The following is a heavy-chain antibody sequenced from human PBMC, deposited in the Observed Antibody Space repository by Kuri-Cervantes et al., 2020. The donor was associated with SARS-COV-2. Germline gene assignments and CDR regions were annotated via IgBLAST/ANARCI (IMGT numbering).Heavy chain of an antibody. Sequence: LSPTCAASGFTFSSYAMSWVRQAPGKGLEWVSAISGSGGSTYYADSVKGRFTISRDNSKNTLYLQMNSLRAEDTAVYYCAKDQWELLGGGYWGQGTLVTVSS. CDR1: GFTFSSYA. J-gene: IGHJ4*02. D-gene: IGHD1-26*01. V-gene: IGHV3-23*01. CDR2: ISGSGGST. CDR3: AKDQWELLGGGY.